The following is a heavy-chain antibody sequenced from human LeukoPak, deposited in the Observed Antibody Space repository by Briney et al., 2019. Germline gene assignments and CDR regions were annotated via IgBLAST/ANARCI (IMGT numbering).Heavy chain of an antibody. J-gene: IGHJ4*02. CDR1: GGSISSYY. CDR2: IYYSGST. Sequence: SETLSLTCTVSGGSISSYYWSWIRKPPGKGLEWIGYIYYSGSTNYNPSLKSRVTISVDTSKNQFSLKLTSVTAADTALYYCAREAAELGRSFDYWGQGALVTVSS. CDR3: AREAAELGRSFDY. V-gene: IGHV4-59*12. D-gene: IGHD2-15*01.